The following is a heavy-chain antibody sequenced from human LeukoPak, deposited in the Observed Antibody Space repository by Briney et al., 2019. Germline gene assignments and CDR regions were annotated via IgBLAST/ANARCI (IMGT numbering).Heavy chain of an antibody. V-gene: IGHV3-49*04. Sequence: PGGSLRLSCTASGFTFGDYAMSWVRQAPGKGLEWVGFIRSKAYGGTTEYAASVKGRFTISRDDSKSIAYLQMNSLKTEDTAVYYCTRASYDSMDSIDYWGQGTLVTVSS. CDR3: TRASYDSMDSIDY. J-gene: IGHJ4*02. D-gene: IGHD3-22*01. CDR1: GFTFGDYA. CDR2: IRSKAYGGTT.